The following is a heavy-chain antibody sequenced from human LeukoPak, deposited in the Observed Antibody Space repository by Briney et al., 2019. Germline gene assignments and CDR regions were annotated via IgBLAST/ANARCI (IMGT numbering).Heavy chain of an antibody. CDR1: VDSLSTGRYY. D-gene: IGHD1/OR15-1a*01. CDR2: MYYSGST. J-gene: IGHJ4*02. V-gene: IGHV4-61*01. Sequence: SGTLSLTCTVSVDSLSTGRYYWSWIRHPPGKRLEWIGYMYYSGSTNYNPSLKSRFTISVDTSKNQFSLKLSCVTAADTAVYYCARLKEFQNIFEYWGEGTLVTVSS. CDR3: ARLKEFQNIFEY.